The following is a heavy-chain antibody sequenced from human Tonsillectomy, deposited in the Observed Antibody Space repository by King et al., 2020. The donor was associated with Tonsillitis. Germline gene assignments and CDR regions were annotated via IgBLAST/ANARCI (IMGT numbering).Heavy chain of an antibody. CDR1: GGSISSSSYY. D-gene: IGHD5-18*01. V-gene: IGHV4-39*07. Sequence: QLQESGPGLVKPSETLSLTCTVSGGSISSSSYYWGWIRQPPGKGLEWIGSIYYSGSTYYNPSLKSRVTISVDTPKNQFSLKLSSVTAADTAGYYCARGVGRGYSYGGGDAFDIWGQGTMVTVSS. CDR3: ARGVGRGYSYGGGDAFDI. CDR2: IYYSGST. J-gene: IGHJ3*02.